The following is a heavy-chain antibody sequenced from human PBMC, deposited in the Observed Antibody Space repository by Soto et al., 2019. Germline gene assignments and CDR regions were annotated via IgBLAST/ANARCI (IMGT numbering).Heavy chain of an antibody. J-gene: IGHJ1*01. V-gene: IGHV3-23*01. CDR2: ISGSGGST. CDR3: AKDRRLLYGGITKRYFQH. Sequence: EVQLLESGGGLVQPGGSLRLSCAASGFTFSSYAMSWVRQAPGKGLEWVSAISGSGGSTYYADSVKGRFTISRDNSKNTLYMQMNSLRAEDTAVYYCAKDRRLLYGGITKRYFQHWGQGTLVTVSS. CDR1: GFTFSSYA. D-gene: IGHD1-20*01.